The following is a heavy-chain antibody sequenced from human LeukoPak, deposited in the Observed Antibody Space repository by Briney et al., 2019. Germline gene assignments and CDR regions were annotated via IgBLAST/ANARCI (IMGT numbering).Heavy chain of an antibody. CDR1: GYSISSGYY. D-gene: IGHD2-2*01. CDR3: ARLPAATPAYFDY. J-gene: IGHJ4*02. V-gene: IGHV4-38-2*02. Sequence: PSETLSLTCTVSGYSISSGYYWGWIRQPPGKGLEWIGSIYHSGSTYYNPSLKSRVTISVDTSKNQFSLKLSSVTAADTAVYYCARLPAATPAYFDYWGQGTLVTVSS. CDR2: IYHSGST.